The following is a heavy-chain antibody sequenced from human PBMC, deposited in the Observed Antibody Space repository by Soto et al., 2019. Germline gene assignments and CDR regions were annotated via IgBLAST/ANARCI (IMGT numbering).Heavy chain of an antibody. J-gene: IGHJ4*02. V-gene: IGHV2-26*01. CDR1: GFSLSNPRMG. Sequence: QVSLKESGPVLVKPTETLTLTCTVSGFSLSNPRMGVSWIRQPPGKALEWLAHIFSNDDKSYSTSLKSRVTISKDTSKSQVVLTMTTMDTVDTATYYCARVYDSSGYEYWGQGTLVTVSA. CDR2: IFSNDDK. CDR3: ARVYDSSGYEY. D-gene: IGHD3-22*01.